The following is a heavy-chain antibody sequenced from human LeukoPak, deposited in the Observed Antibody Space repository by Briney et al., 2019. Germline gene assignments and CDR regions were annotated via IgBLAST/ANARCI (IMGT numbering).Heavy chain of an antibody. CDR2: FIPIFGT. J-gene: IGHJ3*02. CDR1: GGTFNNYA. CDR3: AREGSEDLTSSDDFDI. Sequence: SVTVSCTASGGTFNNYAISWVRRAPGRGLEWMGGFIPIFGTKFAQKFQGRVTITADAATNTVYMELSRLTSEDTAVYYCAREGSEDLTSSDDFDIWGQGTMVTVSS. D-gene: IGHD3-9*01. V-gene: IGHV1-69*13.